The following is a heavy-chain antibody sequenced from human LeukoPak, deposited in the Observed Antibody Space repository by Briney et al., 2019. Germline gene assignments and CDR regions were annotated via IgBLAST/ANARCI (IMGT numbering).Heavy chain of an antibody. CDR3: ARAKKSSGSYFKMDY. V-gene: IGHV1-69*10. CDR1: GGTFSSYA. Sequence: ASVKVSCKASGGTFSSYAISWVRQAPGQGLEWMGGIIPILGIANYAQKFQGRVTITADKSTSTAYMELSSLRSEDTAVYYCARAKKSSGSYFKMDYWGQGTLVTVSS. CDR2: IIPILGIA. J-gene: IGHJ4*02. D-gene: IGHD1-26*01.